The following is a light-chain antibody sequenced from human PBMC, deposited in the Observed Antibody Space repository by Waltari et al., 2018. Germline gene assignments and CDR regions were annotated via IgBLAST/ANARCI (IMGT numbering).Light chain of an antibody. J-gene: IGLJ2*01. Sequence: QSVLTQPASVSGSPGRSITISCTGANSDVGGYNSVSWYQQHPGRAPKLMIYAVINRPSGVSDRFSGSKSGNTASLTISGRQAEDEADYYCSSYTNRRDVIFGGGTKLTVL. CDR2: AVI. CDR1: NSDVGGYNS. CDR3: SSYTNRRDVI. V-gene: IGLV2-14*03.